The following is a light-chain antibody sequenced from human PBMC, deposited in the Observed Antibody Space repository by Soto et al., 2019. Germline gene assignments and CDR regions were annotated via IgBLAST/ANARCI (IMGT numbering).Light chain of an antibody. J-gene: IGKJ5*01. CDR3: QQYKNWPL. V-gene: IGKV3-15*01. Sequence: EIVMTQSPATLSVSLGERATLSCRASQSVRSSLAWYQQKPGQAPRLLLYGASTRATGIPVRFSGSGFGTEFTLTISSLQSEDFAVYYCQQYKNWPLFGQGTRLEIK. CDR2: GAS. CDR1: QSVRSS.